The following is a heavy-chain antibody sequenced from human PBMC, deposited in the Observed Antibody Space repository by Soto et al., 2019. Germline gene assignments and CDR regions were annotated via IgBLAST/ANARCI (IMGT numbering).Heavy chain of an antibody. CDR2: IYNIANT. J-gene: IGHJ6*03. D-gene: IGHD6-13*01. Sequence: PSETLSLTCAVYGGSFSGYYWSWLRQHPGEGLEWIGYIYNIANTHYNPPLASRVSISIDTSKSQFSLKLTSVTAADTAVYYCARGESSSWVYDYDMDVWGKGTTVTVSS. CDR1: GGSFSGYY. V-gene: IGHV4-34*09. CDR3: ARGESSSWVYDYDMDV.